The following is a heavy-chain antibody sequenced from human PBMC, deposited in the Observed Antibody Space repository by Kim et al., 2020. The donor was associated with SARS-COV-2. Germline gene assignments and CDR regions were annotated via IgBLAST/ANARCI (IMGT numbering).Heavy chain of an antibody. J-gene: IGHJ4*02. V-gene: IGHV3-21*01. CDR3: AREKVVGAIPDY. D-gene: IGHD1-26*01. Sequence: YADSVKGRFTNSRDNAKNSLYLQMNSLRAEDTAVYCWAREKVVGAIPDYWGQGTLVTVSS.